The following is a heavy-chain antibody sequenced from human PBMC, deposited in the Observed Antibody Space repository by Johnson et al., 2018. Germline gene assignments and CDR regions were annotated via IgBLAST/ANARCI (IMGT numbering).Heavy chain of an antibody. CDR2: ISGRGYRT. D-gene: IGHD2-2*01. V-gene: IGHV3-23*04. Sequence: EVQLVETGGGLVQPGGSLRLSCAASGFNFSNYAMNWVRQAPGKGLEWVSGISGRGYRTSYADSVKGRFTISRDKTNNTLYLQMNSLRAEDTAVYYCAKDSSVQSHYYYMDVWGKGTTVTVSS. CDR3: AKDSSVQSHYYYMDV. CDR1: GFNFSNYA. J-gene: IGHJ6*03.